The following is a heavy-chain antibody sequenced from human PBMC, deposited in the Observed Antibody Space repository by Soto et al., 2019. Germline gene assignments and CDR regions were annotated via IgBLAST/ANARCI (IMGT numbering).Heavy chain of an antibody. CDR3: ARLWTYDSSGYDAFDI. CDR2: IYYSGST. J-gene: IGHJ3*02. Sequence: QVQLQESGPGLVKPSQTLSLTCTVSGGSISSGDYYWSWIRQPPGKGLEWIGYIYYSGSTYYNPSLKSRVTISVDTSNNQFSLKLSSVTAADTAVYYCARLWTYDSSGYDAFDIWGQGTMVTVSS. V-gene: IGHV4-30-4*01. CDR1: GGSISSGDYY. D-gene: IGHD3-22*01.